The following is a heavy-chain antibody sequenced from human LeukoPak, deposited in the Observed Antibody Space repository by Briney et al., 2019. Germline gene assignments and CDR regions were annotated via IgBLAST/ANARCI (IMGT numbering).Heavy chain of an antibody. V-gene: IGHV1-8*03. CDR1: GYTFTSYD. Sequence: ASVKVSCKASGYTFTSYDINWVRQAPGQGLEWMGWMNPNSGNTVYAQKFQGRVTITRNTSISTAYMEPSSLRSEDTAVYYCARRLISGPRSGWGWSNCSSTSCSSDYWGQGTLVTVSS. CDR3: ARRLISGPRSGWGWSNCSSTSCSSDY. J-gene: IGHJ4*02. CDR2: MNPNSGNT. D-gene: IGHD2-2*01.